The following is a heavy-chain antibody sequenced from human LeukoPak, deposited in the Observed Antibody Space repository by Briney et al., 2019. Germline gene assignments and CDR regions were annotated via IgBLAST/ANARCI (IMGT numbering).Heavy chain of an antibody. CDR1: GGTFSSYA. D-gene: IGHD2-15*01. J-gene: IGHJ3*02. Sequence: SVKVSCKASGGTFSSYAISWVRQAHGQGLEWMGRIIPIFGTANYAQKFQGRVTITTDESTSTAYMELSSLRSEDTAVYYCATELLGAFDIWGQGTMVTVSS. CDR2: IIPIFGTA. CDR3: ATELLGAFDI. V-gene: IGHV1-69*05.